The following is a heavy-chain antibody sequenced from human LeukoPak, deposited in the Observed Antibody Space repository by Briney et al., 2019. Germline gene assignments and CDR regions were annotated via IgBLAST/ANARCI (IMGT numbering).Heavy chain of an antibody. CDR3: ARVRAGGSSSRGYFDD. CDR1: GLIFSTYS. J-gene: IGHJ4*02. Sequence: GGSLRLSCAASGLIFSTYSMIWVRQAPGKGLEWVSSITSRSDYIYYADSVKGRFTISRDNAKNSLYLQMDSLRAEDTAVYYCARVRAGGSSSRGYFDDWGQGTLVTVSS. V-gene: IGHV3-21*01. CDR2: ITSRSDYI. D-gene: IGHD1-26*01.